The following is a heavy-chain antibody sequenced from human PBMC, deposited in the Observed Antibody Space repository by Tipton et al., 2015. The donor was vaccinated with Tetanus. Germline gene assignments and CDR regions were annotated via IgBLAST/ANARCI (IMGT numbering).Heavy chain of an antibody. CDR2: IFVSGST. CDR3: ARATEHDIMTGYDN. J-gene: IGHJ4*02. D-gene: IGHD3-9*01. V-gene: IGHV4-59*01. Sequence: TLSLTCAVSGDSMTRYYWSWIRQPPGKGLEWISYIFVSGSTSYNPALKSRVTISMDTSKNQISLNLTSVTAADTAVYYCARATEHDIMTGYDNWGPGTQVTVSS. CDR1: GDSMTRYY.